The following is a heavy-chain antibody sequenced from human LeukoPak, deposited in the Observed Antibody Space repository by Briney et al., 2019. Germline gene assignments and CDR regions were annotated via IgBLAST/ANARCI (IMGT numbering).Heavy chain of an antibody. Sequence: SETLSLTCTVSGGSISSGGYYWSWIRQHPGKSLEWIGYIYYSGSTYYNPSLKSRVTISVDTSKNQFSLKLSSVTAADTAVYYCARAWGYYGSGSQLGFDYWGQGTLVTVSS. J-gene: IGHJ4*02. CDR2: IYYSGST. V-gene: IGHV4-31*03. CDR1: GGSISSGGYY. D-gene: IGHD3-10*01. CDR3: ARAWGYYGSGSQLGFDY.